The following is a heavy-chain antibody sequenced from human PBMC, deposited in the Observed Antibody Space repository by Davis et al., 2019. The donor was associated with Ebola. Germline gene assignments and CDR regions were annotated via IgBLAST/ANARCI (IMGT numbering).Heavy chain of an antibody. V-gene: IGHV4-34*01. D-gene: IGHD4-17*01. CDR1: GGSFSDYF. CDR3: ARTTKTNIEDSGLGYNSFDS. CDR2: ISHHNGDI. J-gene: IGHJ5*01. Sequence: SQTLSLTCAFYGGSFSDYFWSWIRQSPEKGLEWIGEISHHNGDINYNPSLRSRVAISVDSSKNQFSLKINSVTAADTATYYCARTTKTNIEDSGLGYNSFDSWGQGVLVSVSS.